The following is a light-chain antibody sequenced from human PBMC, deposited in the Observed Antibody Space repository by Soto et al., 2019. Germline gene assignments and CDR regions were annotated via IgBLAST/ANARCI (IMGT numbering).Light chain of an antibody. V-gene: IGKV3-15*01. Sequence: VMTQSPATLSVSPGERATLSCRASQSINSNLAWYQQRPGQAPRLLIYGASTRATGIPARFSGSGSGTDFTLTISRLEPEDFAVYYCQQYGSSGTFGQGTRLEI. CDR1: QSINSN. CDR3: QQYGSSGT. CDR2: GAS. J-gene: IGKJ5*01.